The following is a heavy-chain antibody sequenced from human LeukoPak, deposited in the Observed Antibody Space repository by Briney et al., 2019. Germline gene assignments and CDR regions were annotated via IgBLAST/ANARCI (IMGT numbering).Heavy chain of an antibody. D-gene: IGHD3-10*01. CDR1: GFTFSSYA. CDR3: AKMSSWFGELWL. CDR2: ISGSGGST. J-gene: IGHJ4*02. V-gene: IGHV3-23*01. Sequence: GGSLRLSCAASGFTFSSYAMSWVRQAPGKGLEWVSAISGSGGSTYYADSVKGRFTISRDNSKNTLYLQMNCLRAEDTAVYYCAKMSSWFGELWLWGQGTLVTVSS.